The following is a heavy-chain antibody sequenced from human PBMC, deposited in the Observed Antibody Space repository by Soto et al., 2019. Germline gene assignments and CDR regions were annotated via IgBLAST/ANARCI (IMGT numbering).Heavy chain of an antibody. V-gene: IGHV3-23*01. CDR3: ARRGPGTYFDY. D-gene: IGHD6-13*01. Sequence: SGFTFSSYSMNWVRQAPGKGLEWVSYISGSGGRTYYADSVKGRFTISRDNSKNTLYLQMNSLRAEDTAVYYCARRGPGTYFDYWGQGTLVTVSS. J-gene: IGHJ4*02. CDR2: ISGSGGRT. CDR1: GFTFSSYS.